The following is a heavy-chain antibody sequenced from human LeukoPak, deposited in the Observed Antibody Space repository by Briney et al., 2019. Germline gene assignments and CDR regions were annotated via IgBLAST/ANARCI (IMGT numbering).Heavy chain of an antibody. V-gene: IGHV3-30*18. J-gene: IGHJ4*02. CDR3: AKGGPGDAFYGITFGGVIVKGGPLAY. Sequence: GGSLRLSCAASGFTFSSYGMHWVRQAPGKGLEWVAVISYDGSNKYYADSVKGRFTISRDNSKNTLYLQMNSLRAEDTAVYYCAKGGPGDAFYGITFGGVIVKGGPLAYWGQGTLVTVSS. CDR2: ISYDGSNK. D-gene: IGHD3-16*02. CDR1: GFTFSSYG.